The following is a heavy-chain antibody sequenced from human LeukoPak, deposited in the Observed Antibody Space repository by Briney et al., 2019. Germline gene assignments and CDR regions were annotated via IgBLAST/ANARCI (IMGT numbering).Heavy chain of an antibody. CDR2: IYASGST. V-gene: IGHV4-61*02. CDR1: GGSTSSSTHY. D-gene: IGHD3-10*01. Sequence: SETLSLTCTVSGGSTSSSTHYWRWIRQPAGKGLEWIGRIYASGSTNYNPSLKSRATLSVDTSKNQFSLKLSSVTDADTAVYYCATELVYGSGSLPYYYMDVWGKGTTVTVSS. CDR3: ATELVYGSGSLPYYYMDV. J-gene: IGHJ6*03.